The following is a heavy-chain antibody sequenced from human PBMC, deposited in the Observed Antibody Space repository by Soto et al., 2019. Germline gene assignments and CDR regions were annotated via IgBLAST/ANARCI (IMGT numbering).Heavy chain of an antibody. J-gene: IGHJ5*02. Sequence: ASVKVSCKASGYTFTGYYMHWVRQAPGQGLEWMGWINPNSGGTDYAQKFQGRVTMTRDTSISTAYMELSRLRSDDTAVYYCAGGVLSGSYYNWFDPWGHGTLVTVSS. CDR2: INPNSGGT. CDR3: AGGVLSGSYYNWFDP. D-gene: IGHD1-26*01. CDR1: GYTFTGYY. V-gene: IGHV1-2*02.